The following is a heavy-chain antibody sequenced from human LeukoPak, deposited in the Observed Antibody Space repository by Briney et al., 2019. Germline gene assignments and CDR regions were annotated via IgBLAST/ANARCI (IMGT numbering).Heavy chain of an antibody. Sequence: GASVKVSCKASGFAFTSYGISWVRQAPGQGLEWVGWISAYNGNASYAQMFQDRVSMTTDTSTTTAYMELRNLRSDDTAVYFCARSGMVEILGGWLDPWGQGTLVTVSS. V-gene: IGHV1-18*01. CDR1: GFAFTSYG. D-gene: IGHD5-12*01. CDR3: ARSGMVEILGGWLDP. J-gene: IGHJ5*02. CDR2: ISAYNGNA.